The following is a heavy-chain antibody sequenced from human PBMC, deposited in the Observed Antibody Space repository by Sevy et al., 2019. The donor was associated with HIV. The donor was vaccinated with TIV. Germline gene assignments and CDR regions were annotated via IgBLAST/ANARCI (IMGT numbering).Heavy chain of an antibody. Sequence: GGSLRLSCAASGFTFSDYVMHWVRQAPGKGLEWLARISHDTTVKYYADSLKGLFTNSRDNSKNTLFLQMNSLRHEDTAVYHCARDADWSLNYWGQGTLVTVSS. J-gene: IGHJ4*02. CDR1: GFTFSDYV. V-gene: IGHV3-30*04. CDR2: ISHDTTVK. D-gene: IGHD3-9*01. CDR3: ARDADWSLNY.